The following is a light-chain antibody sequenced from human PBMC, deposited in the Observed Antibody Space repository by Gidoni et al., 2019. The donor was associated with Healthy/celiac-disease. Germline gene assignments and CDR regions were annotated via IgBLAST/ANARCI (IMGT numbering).Light chain of an antibody. V-gene: IGKV1-5*03. Sequence: DLQITQSPSTLSASVGDRVTIPCRASQSISSWLAWYQQKPGKAPKLLIYKASSLESGVPSRFSGSGSGTEFTLTISSLQPDDFATYYCQQYNSYSWTFGQGTKVEIK. J-gene: IGKJ1*01. CDR2: KAS. CDR3: QQYNSYSWT. CDR1: QSISSW.